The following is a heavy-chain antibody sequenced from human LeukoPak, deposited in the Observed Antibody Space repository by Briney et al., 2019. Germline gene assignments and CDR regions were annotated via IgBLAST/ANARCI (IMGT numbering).Heavy chain of an antibody. V-gene: IGHV3-30*03. D-gene: IGHD1-26*01. CDR2: ISYDGSNK. Sequence: PGGSLRLSCAASGFTFSSYGMHWVRQAPGKGLEWVAVISYDGSNKYYADSVKGRFTISRDNSKNTLYLQMNSLRAEDTAVYYCATESGTYSGTCFDYWGQGTLVTVSS. CDR1: GFTFSSYG. CDR3: ATESGTYSGTCFDY. J-gene: IGHJ4*02.